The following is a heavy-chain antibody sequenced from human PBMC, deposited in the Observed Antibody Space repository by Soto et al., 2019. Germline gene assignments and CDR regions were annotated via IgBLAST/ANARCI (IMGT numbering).Heavy chain of an antibody. J-gene: IGHJ4*02. CDR2: IWYDGSNK. D-gene: IGHD6-6*01. CDR1: GFTFSSYG. V-gene: IGHV3-33*01. Sequence: GPLRLSGAASGFTFSSYGMHWVRQAPGKGLEWVAVIWYDGSNKYYADSVKGRFTISRDNSKNTLYLQMNSLRAEDTAVYYCARDLAARAGVEEYYFDYWGQGTLVTVSS. CDR3: ARDLAARAGVEEYYFDY.